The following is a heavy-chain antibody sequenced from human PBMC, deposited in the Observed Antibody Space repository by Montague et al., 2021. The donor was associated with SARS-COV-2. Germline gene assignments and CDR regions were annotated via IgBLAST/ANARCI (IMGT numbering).Heavy chain of an antibody. D-gene: IGHD3-22*01. V-gene: IGHV4-34*01. Sequence: SETLSLTCAVTSSSFLPYYWSWIRQPPGGGLEWIGEVNPSGNACYNSSLNSRVTISVSTSSNQFSLSLTSVTAADTAVYYCVRSQYYHGSSGYYDVSSGGFQPWGQGTLVTVSS. CDR2: VNPSGNA. J-gene: IGHJ1*01. CDR3: VRSQYYHGSSGYYDVSSGGFQP. CDR1: SSSFLPYY.